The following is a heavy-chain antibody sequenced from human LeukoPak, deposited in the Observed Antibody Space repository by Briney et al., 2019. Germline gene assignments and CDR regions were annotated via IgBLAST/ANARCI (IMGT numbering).Heavy chain of an antibody. CDR1: GFTFSSYS. V-gene: IGHV3-21*01. J-gene: IGHJ4*02. CDR3: ARGSSGYSHDLDY. Sequence: GGSLRLSCAASGFTFSSYSMNWVRQAPGKGLEWVSSISSSSSYIYYADSVKGRFIISRDNAKNSLYLQMNSLRAEDTAVYYCARGSSGYSHDLDYWGQGTLVTVSS. CDR2: ISSSSSYI. D-gene: IGHD3-22*01.